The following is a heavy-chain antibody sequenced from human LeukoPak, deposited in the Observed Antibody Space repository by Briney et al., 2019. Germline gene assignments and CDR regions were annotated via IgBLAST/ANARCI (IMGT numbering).Heavy chain of an antibody. CDR3: ARGLTGEYYFDY. CDR2: INHSGST. J-gene: IGHJ4*02. CDR1: GGSFSGYY. Sequence: SETLSLTCAVYGGSFSGYYWSWIRQPPGKGLEWIGEINHSGSTNYNPSLKSRVTISVDTSKNQFPLKLSSVTAAGTAVYYCARGLTGEYYFDYWGQGTLVTVSS. V-gene: IGHV4-34*01. D-gene: IGHD7-27*01.